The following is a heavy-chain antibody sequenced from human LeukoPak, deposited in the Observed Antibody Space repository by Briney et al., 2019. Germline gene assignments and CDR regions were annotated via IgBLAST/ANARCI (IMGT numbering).Heavy chain of an antibody. J-gene: IGHJ5*02. CDR2: ISSSGST. CDR3: ARDDYGDSLDS. V-gene: IGHV4-61*01. D-gene: IGHD4-17*01. Sequence: TSETLSLTCTVSGGSVNSDSYYWGWVRQPPGKGLELIGYISSSGSTNYNPSLKSRVTMSVGTSKTQFSLKLSSMTAADTAAYYCARDDYGDSLDSWGQGTLVIVSS. CDR1: GGSVNSDSYY.